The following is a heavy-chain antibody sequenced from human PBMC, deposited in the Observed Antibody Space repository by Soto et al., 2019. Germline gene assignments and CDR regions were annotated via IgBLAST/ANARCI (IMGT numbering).Heavy chain of an antibody. CDR2: GSNSGTT. D-gene: IGHD4-17*01. CDR3: ARGATVTQYDY. J-gene: IGHJ4*02. V-gene: IGHV4-61*01. Sequence: QVQLQESGPGLVKPSETLSLTCSVSGVSVSSGWFYWAWLRQPPGKGLEWIGFGSNSGTTNYKPSLKSRVTISVDTSRSQISLKVNSLTAADTAVYYCARGATVTQYDYWGQGTQVTVSS. CDR1: GVSVSSGWFY.